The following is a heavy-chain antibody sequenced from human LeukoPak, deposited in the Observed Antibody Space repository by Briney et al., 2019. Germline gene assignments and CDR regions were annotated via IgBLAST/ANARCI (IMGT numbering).Heavy chain of an antibody. CDR2: INSDGSGT. V-gene: IGHV3-74*01. J-gene: IGHJ4*02. CDR3: ARGEKSWINGFDL. D-gene: IGHD2-8*01. Sequence: GGSLRLSCAASGFTFSSHWMHWVRQAPGKGLVWVSRINSDGSGTIYADSVKGRFTISRDNAKNTLDLQMNSLRAEDAAVYYCARGEKSWINGFDLWGQGTLVTVSS. CDR1: GFTFSSHW.